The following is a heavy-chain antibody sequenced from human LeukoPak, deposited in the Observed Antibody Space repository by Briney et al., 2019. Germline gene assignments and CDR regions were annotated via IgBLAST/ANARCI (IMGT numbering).Heavy chain of an antibody. D-gene: IGHD1-26*01. Sequence: GGSLRLSCAASGFTFSDYWMTWVRQIAGKRLEWVANIKRDGSEKNYVASVKGRFTISRDNAKKSLHLQMKHLRTEDKAVYYCARVNGIYDSWGQGTLVTVSS. CDR3: ARVNGIYDS. CDR2: IKRDGSEK. J-gene: IGHJ5*01. V-gene: IGHV3-7*01. CDR1: GFTFSDYW.